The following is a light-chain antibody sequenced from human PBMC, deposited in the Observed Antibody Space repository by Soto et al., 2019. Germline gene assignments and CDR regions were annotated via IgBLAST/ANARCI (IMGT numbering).Light chain of an antibody. J-gene: IGKJ4*01. Sequence: EIVLTQSPGTLSLSPGDRATLSCRASQSVSSSDLVWYQHKPGQAPRFLIYEASRRASGIPDRISGSGSGTDFTLTISRLEPEDFAVYYCQQFGRSLTFGGGTKVEI. V-gene: IGKV3-20*01. CDR1: QSVSSSD. CDR3: QQFGRSLT. CDR2: EAS.